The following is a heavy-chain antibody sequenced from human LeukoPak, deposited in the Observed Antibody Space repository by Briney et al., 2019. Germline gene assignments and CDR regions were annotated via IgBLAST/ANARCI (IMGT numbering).Heavy chain of an antibody. CDR1: GFTFSSYG. Sequence: RGSLRLSCAASGFTFSSYGMHWVRQAPGKGLEWVAFIRYDGSNKYYADSVKGRFTISRDNSKNTLYLQMNSPRAEDTAVYYCAKDKRYSSSGVDYWGQGTLVTVSS. CDR2: IRYDGSNK. J-gene: IGHJ4*02. CDR3: AKDKRYSSSGVDY. D-gene: IGHD6-6*01. V-gene: IGHV3-30*02.